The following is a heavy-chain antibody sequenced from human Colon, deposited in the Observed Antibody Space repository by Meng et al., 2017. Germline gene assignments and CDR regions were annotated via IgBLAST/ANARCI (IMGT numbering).Heavy chain of an antibody. CDR3: AKEEGGLVGAASDL. J-gene: IGHJ4*02. CDR1: GFSFDSYA. V-gene: IGHV3-23*01. CDR2: MSADGVKT. D-gene: IGHD1-26*01. Sequence: EVQLLESGGDLVQPGGSLRLSCAASGFSFDSYAMNWVRQAPGKGLEWVSGMSADGVKTYYADSVKGRFTISRDNSKKILYLQMSRLRVEDTAVYYCAKEEGGLVGAASDLWGQGSLVTVSS.